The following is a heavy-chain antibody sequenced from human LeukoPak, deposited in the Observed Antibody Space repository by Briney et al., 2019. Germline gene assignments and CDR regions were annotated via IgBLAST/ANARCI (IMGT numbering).Heavy chain of an antibody. Sequence: SVKVSCKASGGTFSSYAISWVRQAPGQGLEWMGGIIPIFGTANYAQKFQGRVTITTGESTSTAYMELSSLRSEDTAVYYCAESRGYCSGGSCRNYYMDVWGKGTTVTVSS. CDR3: AESRGYCSGGSCRNYYMDV. CDR2: IIPIFGTA. CDR1: GGTFSSYA. V-gene: IGHV1-69*05. J-gene: IGHJ6*03. D-gene: IGHD2-15*01.